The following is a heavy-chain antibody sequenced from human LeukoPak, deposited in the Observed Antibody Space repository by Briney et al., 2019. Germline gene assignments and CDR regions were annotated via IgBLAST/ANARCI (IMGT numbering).Heavy chain of an antibody. J-gene: IGHJ4*02. CDR2: LCTDDTA. CDR3: ARGGAFYWNPRY. CDR1: GFTVSDYY. Sequence: PGGSLRLSCVASGFTVSDYYMSWVRQAPGKGLEWVSLLCTDDTAIYADSVEGRFTISRDDSKNTIYLHMTTLRGEDTAVYYCARGGAFYWNPRYWGQGTLVTVSS. D-gene: IGHD1-1*01. V-gene: IGHV3-53*01.